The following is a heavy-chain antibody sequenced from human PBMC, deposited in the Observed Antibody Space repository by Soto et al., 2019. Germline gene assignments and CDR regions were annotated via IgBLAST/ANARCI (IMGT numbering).Heavy chain of an antibody. J-gene: IGHJ4*02. D-gene: IGHD3-3*01. CDR1: GFTFSSFA. V-gene: IGHV3-23*01. CDR2: ISGSGRST. Sequence: EVQLLESGGGLVQPGGSLRLSCAASGFTFSSFAVSWVRQAPGKGLEWVSVISGSGRSTHYADSVEGRFAISRDNSKNTLFLQMNSLRAEDTAVYYCARFRDGFNRIDYWGQGTLVTVSS. CDR3: ARFRDGFNRIDY.